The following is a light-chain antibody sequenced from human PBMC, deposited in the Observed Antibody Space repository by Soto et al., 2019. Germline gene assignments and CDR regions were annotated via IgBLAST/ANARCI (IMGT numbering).Light chain of an antibody. J-gene: IGLJ3*02. CDR3: CSYTSSNSRV. CDR1: SSDVGGYNS. CDR2: EVS. Sequence: QSALTQPASVSGSPGQSITISCTGTSSDVGGYNSVSWYQQHPGKAPKLMIYEVSNRPSGVSNRFSGPKSGNTASLTISGLQAEDEADYYCCSYTSSNSRVFGGGTQLTVL. V-gene: IGLV2-14*01.